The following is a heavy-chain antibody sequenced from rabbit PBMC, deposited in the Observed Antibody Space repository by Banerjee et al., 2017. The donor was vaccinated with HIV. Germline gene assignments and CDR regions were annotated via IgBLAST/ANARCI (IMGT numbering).Heavy chain of an antibody. CDR1: GFDFSSNV. CDR2: IDNGDGST. V-gene: IGHV1S47*01. CDR3: ARDGGSSVYTQYYFNL. D-gene: IGHD8-1*01. Sequence: QEQLEESGGDLVKPEGSLTLTCKASGFDFSSNVMCWVRQAPGKGPEWIACIDNGDGSTYYANWVNGRFTISRSTSLNTVTLQMTSLTAADTATYFCARDGGSSVYTQYYFNLWGQGTLVTVS. J-gene: IGHJ4*01.